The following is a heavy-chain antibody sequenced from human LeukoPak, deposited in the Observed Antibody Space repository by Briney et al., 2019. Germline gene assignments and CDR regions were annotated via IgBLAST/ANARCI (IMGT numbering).Heavy chain of an antibody. D-gene: IGHD6-13*01. Sequence: PGRSLRLSCAASGFTFSSYGMHWVRQAPGKGLEWVAVISYDGSNKYYADSVKGRFTISRDNSKNTLYLQMNSLRAEDTAEYYCARDRRGTFQQLVPKRSRYGMDVWGKGTTVTVSS. CDR1: GFTFSSYG. V-gene: IGHV3-30*03. J-gene: IGHJ6*04. CDR2: ISYDGSNK. CDR3: ARDRRGTFQQLVPKRSRYGMDV.